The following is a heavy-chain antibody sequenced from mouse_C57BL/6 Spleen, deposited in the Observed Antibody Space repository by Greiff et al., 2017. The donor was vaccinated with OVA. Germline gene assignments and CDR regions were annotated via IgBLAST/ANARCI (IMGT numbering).Heavy chain of an antibody. CDR1: GYTFTSYG. J-gene: IGHJ4*01. CDR3: ARRVGVEAMDY. D-gene: IGHD1-1*02. V-gene: IGHV1-81*01. CDR2: IYPRSGNT. Sequence: VKLQESGAELARPGASVKLSCKASGYTFTSYGISWVKQRTGQGLEWIGEIYPRSGNTYYNEKFKGKATLTADKSSSTAYMELRSLTSEDSAVYFCARRVGVEAMDYWGQGTSVTVSS.